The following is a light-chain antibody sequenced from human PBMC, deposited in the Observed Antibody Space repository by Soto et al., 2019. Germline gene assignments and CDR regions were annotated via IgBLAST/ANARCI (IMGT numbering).Light chain of an antibody. CDR3: QQSYNIPRT. CDR2: AAS. V-gene: IGKV1-39*01. J-gene: IGKJ1*01. Sequence: DIQMTQSPSSLPASMGDRITITRRASQGIATYLKWYQQRTGNAPKLPIYAASGLKSGVPSRFSGSGSGTDVTLTITTLQPEDFATYSCQQSYNIPRTFGQGTKVDI. CDR1: QGIATY.